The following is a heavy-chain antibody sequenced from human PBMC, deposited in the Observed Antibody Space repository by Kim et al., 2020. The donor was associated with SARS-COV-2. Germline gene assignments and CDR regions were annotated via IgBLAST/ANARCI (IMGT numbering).Heavy chain of an antibody. D-gene: IGHD6-19*01. J-gene: IGHJ4*02. CDR3: AKEGIAVAGYYFDY. V-gene: IGHV3-30*02. Sequence: ADSVKGRFTISRDNSKNTLYLQMNSLRAEDTAVYYCAKEGIAVAGYYFDYWGQGTLVTVSS.